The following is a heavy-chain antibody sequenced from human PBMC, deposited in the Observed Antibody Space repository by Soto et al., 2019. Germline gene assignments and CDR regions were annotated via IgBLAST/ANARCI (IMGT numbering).Heavy chain of an antibody. V-gene: IGHV4-59*08. CDR2: IYYSGST. J-gene: IGHJ4*02. D-gene: IGHD2-15*01. CDR1: AGSISSYY. CDR3: ARHFHDCRGRSCYVAH. Sequence: PSETLSLTCTVSAGSISSYYWSWIRQPPGKGLEWIGYIYYSGSTNYNPSLKSRVTISVDKSKNQFSLKMSSVTAEDTAVYYCARHFHDCRGRSCYVAHWCQAILVTVS.